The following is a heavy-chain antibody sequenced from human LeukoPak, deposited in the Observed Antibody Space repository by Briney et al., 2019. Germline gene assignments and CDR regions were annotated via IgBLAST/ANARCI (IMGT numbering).Heavy chain of an antibody. V-gene: IGHV4-4*07. D-gene: IGHD2-15*01. CDR3: ARGRYCSADICSGGDAFDT. J-gene: IGHJ3*02. CDR2: IYTRGST. CDR1: GGSINNYY. Sequence: KPSETLSLTCTVSGGSINNYYWSWIRQPAGKGLEWIGRIYTRGSTNYNPSLKSRVTMSVDTSKNQFSLKLSSVTAADTAVYYCARGRYCSADICSGGDAFDTWGQGTMVSVSS.